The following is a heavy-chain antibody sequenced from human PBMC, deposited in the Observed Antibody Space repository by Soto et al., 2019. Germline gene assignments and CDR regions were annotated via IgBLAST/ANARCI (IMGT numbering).Heavy chain of an antibody. CDR1: GFTFSSYT. CDR2: ISGSGTAT. V-gene: IGHV3-23*01. Sequence: GGSLRLSCAASGFTFSSYTMTWVRQAPGKGLEWVSVISGSGTATVYADSVKGRFTISRDNSKNTLYLQMNSLRAEDTAVYYCARPRAIRDVYDYWGQGTLVTVSS. CDR3: ARPRAIRDVYDY. J-gene: IGHJ4*02.